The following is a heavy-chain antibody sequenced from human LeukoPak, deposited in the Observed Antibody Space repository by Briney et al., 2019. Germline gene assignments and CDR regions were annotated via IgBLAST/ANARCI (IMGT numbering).Heavy chain of an antibody. V-gene: IGHV3-30-3*01. CDR3: ARDYGNYGSGSFDY. CDR2: ISYDGSNK. CDR1: GFTLRTYA. J-gene: IGHJ4*02. D-gene: IGHD3-10*01. Sequence: PGGSLRLSCAASGFTLRTYAMHWVRQAPGKGLEWVAVISYDGSNKYYADSVKGRFTISRDNSKNTLYLQMNSLRAEDTAVYYCARDYGNYGSGSFDYWGQGTLVTVSS.